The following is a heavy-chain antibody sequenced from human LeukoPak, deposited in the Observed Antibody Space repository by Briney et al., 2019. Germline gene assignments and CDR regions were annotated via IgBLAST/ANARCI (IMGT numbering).Heavy chain of an antibody. CDR3: ARWFGELKTPHTAFDY. Sequence: SETLSPTCTVSGGSISSSSYYWGWIRQPPGKGLEWIGSIYYSGSTYYNPSLKSRVTISVDTSKNQFSLKLSSVTAADTAVYYCARWFGELKTPHTAFDYWGQGTLVTVSS. V-gene: IGHV4-39*07. CDR1: GGSISSSSYY. CDR2: IYYSGST. J-gene: IGHJ4*02. D-gene: IGHD3-10*01.